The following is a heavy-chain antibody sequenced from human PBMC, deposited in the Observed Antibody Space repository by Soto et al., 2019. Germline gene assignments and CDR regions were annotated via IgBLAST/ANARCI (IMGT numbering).Heavy chain of an antibody. CDR3: SGNSTGENYYYYGMDV. V-gene: IGHV4-34*01. CDR1: GGSFSGYY. D-gene: IGHD7-27*01. J-gene: IGHJ6*02. CDR2: INHSGST. Sequence: AETLSLTCAVYGGSFSGYYWSWIGQPPGKGLEWIGEINHSGSTNYNPSLKSRVTISVDTSKNQFSLKLSSVTAADTAVYYCSGNSTGENYYYYGMDVWGQGTTVTVSS.